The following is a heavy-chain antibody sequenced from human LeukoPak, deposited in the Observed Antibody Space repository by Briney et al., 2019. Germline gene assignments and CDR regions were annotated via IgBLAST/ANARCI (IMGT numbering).Heavy chain of an antibody. J-gene: IGHJ4*02. V-gene: IGHV3-30*18. CDR1: GFTFSGYS. CDR3: AKDSSPKASGVVDY. D-gene: IGHD2-15*01. Sequence: GGSLRLSCAASGFTFSGYSMNWVRQAPGKGLEWVAVISYDGSNKYYADSVKGRFTISRDNSKNTLYLQMNSLRAEDTAVYYCAKDSSPKASGVVDYWGQGTLVTVSS. CDR2: ISYDGSNK.